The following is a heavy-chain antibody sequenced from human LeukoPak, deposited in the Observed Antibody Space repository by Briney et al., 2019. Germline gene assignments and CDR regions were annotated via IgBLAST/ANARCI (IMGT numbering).Heavy chain of an antibody. D-gene: IGHD3-22*01. J-gene: IGHJ3*02. Sequence: PSETLSLTCAVYGGSFSGYYWSWVRQPPGKGLEWIGEINHSGSTNYNPSLKSRVTISVDTSKNQFSLKLSSVTAADTAVYYCARGRSYYDSSGYYFGLAFDIWGQGTMVTVSS. V-gene: IGHV4-34*01. CDR3: ARGRSYYDSSGYYFGLAFDI. CDR1: GGSFSGYY. CDR2: INHSGST.